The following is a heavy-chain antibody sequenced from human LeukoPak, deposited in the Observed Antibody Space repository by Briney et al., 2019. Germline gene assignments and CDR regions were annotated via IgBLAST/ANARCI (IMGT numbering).Heavy chain of an antibody. CDR2: MNPNSGNT. D-gene: IGHD6-13*01. J-gene: IGHJ5*02. V-gene: IGHV1-8*02. CDR1: GYTFTSYG. Sequence: ASVKVSCKASGYTFTSYGISWVRQATGQGLEWMGWMNPNSGNTGYAQKFQGRVTMTRNTSISTAYMELSSLRSEDTAVYYCARVPDSSSWYRPSSNWFDPWGQGTLVTVSS. CDR3: ARVPDSSSWYRPSSNWFDP.